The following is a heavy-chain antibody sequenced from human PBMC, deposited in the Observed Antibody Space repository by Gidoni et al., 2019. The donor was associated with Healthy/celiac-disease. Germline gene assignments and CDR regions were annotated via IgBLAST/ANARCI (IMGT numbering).Heavy chain of an antibody. D-gene: IGHD2-2*01. V-gene: IGHV4-59*01. CDR1: GGSISSYY. J-gene: IGHJ1*01. CDR2: IYYSGST. Sequence: QVQLQESGPGLVKPSETLSLTCTVSGGSISSYYWSWIRQPPGKGLEWIGYIYYSGSTNYNPSLKSRVTISVDTSKNQFSLKLSSVTAADTAVYYCADIVVVPAAMGPPAGYFQHWGQGTLVTVSS. CDR3: ADIVVVPAAMGPPAGYFQH.